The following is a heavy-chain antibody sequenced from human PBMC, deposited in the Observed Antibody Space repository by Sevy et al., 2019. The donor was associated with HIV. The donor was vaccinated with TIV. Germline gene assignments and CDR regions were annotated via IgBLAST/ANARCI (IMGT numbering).Heavy chain of an antibody. CDR2: INWNGGST. Sequence: GGSQRLSCAASGVIFDDYGMSWVRQAPGKGLEWVSGINWNGGSTGYADSVKGRFTISRDNAKNSLYLQMNSLRAEDTALYYCARHGYGYGYHALLDYYYGMDVWGQGTTVTVSS. D-gene: IGHD5-18*01. J-gene: IGHJ6*02. V-gene: IGHV3-20*04. CDR3: ARHGYGYGYHALLDYYYGMDV. CDR1: GVIFDDYG.